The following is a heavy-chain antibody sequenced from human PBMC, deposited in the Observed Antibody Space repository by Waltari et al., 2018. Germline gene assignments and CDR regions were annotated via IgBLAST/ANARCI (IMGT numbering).Heavy chain of an antibody. J-gene: IGHJ1*01. CDR2: IYYSGST. D-gene: IGHD3-10*01. V-gene: IGHV4-39*07. Sequence: QLQLQESGPGLVKPSETLSLTCTVSGGSISSSSYYWGWIRQPPGKGLEWIGSIYYSGSTYYNPSLKSRVTISVDTSKNQFSLKLSSVTAADTAVYYCARGSLWFGELFPAEYFQHWGQGTLVTVSS. CDR3: ARGSLWFGELFPAEYFQH. CDR1: GGSISSSSYY.